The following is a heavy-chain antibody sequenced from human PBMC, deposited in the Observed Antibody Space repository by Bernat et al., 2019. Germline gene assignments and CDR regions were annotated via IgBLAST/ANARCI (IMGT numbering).Heavy chain of an antibody. Sequence: QVQLQESGPGLVKPSETLSLTCTVSGGSINSYYWSGIRQPPGKGLEWIGYVSYTGSTNYNPSLKSRVTITIDTSKSQFSLKLRSVTAADTAVYYCASRIAAGGSGLDYWGQGTLVTVYS. CDR2: VSYTGST. D-gene: IGHD3-10*01. V-gene: IGHV4-59*01. J-gene: IGHJ4*02. CDR3: ASRIAAGGSGLDY. CDR1: GGSINSYY.